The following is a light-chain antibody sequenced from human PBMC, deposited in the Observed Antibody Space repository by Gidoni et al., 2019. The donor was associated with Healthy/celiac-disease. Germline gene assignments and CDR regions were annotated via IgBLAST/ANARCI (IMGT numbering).Light chain of an antibody. V-gene: IGKV3-11*01. CDR1: QRVSSY. CDR2: DAS. J-gene: IGKJ5*01. CDR3: QQRSNWPLIT. Sequence: EIVLTQSPATLSLSPGERATLSCRASQRVSSYLAWYQQKPGQAPRLLIYDASTRATGIPARFSGSGSGTDFTLTISSLEPEDFAVYYCQQRSNWPLITFGQGTRLEIK.